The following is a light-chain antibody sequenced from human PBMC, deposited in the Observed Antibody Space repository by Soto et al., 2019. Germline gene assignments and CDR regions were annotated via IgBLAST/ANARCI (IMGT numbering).Light chain of an antibody. CDR1: ETVAGSY. J-gene: IGKJ1*01. V-gene: IGKV3-20*01. Sequence: EIVLTQSPGTLSLSPGERATLSCRASETVAGSYLAWYQQKPGQAPRLLIHGASTRATGIADRFSGSGSGTDFTLTISRLEPEDFAVYYCQLYGTSLKTFGQGTKV. CDR2: GAS. CDR3: QLYGTSLKT.